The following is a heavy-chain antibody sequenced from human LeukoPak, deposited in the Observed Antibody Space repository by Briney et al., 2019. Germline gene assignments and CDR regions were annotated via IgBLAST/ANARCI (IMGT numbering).Heavy chain of an antibody. J-gene: IGHJ4*02. D-gene: IGHD3-9*01. Sequence: SETLSLTCAVSGGSISSSNWWSWVRQPPGKGLEWIGEIYHSGSTNYNPSLKSRVTISVDKSKNQFSLKLSSVTAADTAVYYCAKTRNYDILTATEFDYWGQGTLVTVSS. CDR3: AKTRNYDILTATEFDY. CDR1: GGSISSSNW. CDR2: IYHSGST. V-gene: IGHV4-4*02.